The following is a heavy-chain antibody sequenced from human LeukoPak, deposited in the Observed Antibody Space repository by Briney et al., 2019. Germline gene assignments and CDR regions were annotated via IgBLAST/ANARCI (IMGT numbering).Heavy chain of an antibody. Sequence: SETLSLTCTVSGGSISSSSYYWGWIRQPPGKGLEWIGSIYYSGSTYYNPSLKSRVTISVDTSKNQFSLKLSSVTAADTAVYYCARERHDYSNYGGDAFDIWGQGTMVTVSS. D-gene: IGHD4-11*01. V-gene: IGHV4-39*07. J-gene: IGHJ3*02. CDR1: GGSISSSSYY. CDR2: IYYSGST. CDR3: ARERHDYSNYGGDAFDI.